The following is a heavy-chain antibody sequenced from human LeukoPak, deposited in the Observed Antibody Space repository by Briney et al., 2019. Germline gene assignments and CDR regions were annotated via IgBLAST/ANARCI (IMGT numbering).Heavy chain of an antibody. CDR3: VTQQVPGRYCSGGSCYSSPDY. CDR1: GYTFTCYY. V-gene: IGHV1-2*02. CDR2: INPNSGGT. Sequence: GASVKVSCKASGYTFTCYYMHWVRQAPGQGLEWMGWINPNSGGTNYAQKFQGRVTMTRDTSISTAYMELSRLRSDDTAVYYCVTQQVPGRYCSGGSCYSSPDYWGQGTLVTVSS. J-gene: IGHJ4*02. D-gene: IGHD2-15*01.